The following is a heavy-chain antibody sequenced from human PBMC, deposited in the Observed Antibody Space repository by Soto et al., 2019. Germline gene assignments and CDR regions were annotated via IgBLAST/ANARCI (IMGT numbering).Heavy chain of an antibody. D-gene: IGHD1-26*01. V-gene: IGHV3-23*01. CDR3: ARDRATFDY. CDR2: ISGSGSNT. Sequence: GGSLRLSCAASVFTFTSYGMSWVRLTPGKGLEWVSAISGSGSNTFYGDSVRGRFTISRDNSKNTVFLQMNNLRAEDTAVYFCARDRATFDYWGQGTRVTVSS. J-gene: IGHJ4*02. CDR1: VFTFTSYG.